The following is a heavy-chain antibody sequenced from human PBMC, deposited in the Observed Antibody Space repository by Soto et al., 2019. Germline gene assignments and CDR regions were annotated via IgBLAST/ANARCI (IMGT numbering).Heavy chain of an antibody. CDR3: ARDGEVVTVDAFDL. J-gene: IGHJ3*01. CDR2: ITWNAGSK. CDR1: GFRFDDFG. D-gene: IGHD1-20*01. Sequence: EVQLVESGGGVVRPGGSLRLSCVASGFRFDDFGLTWVRQVPGKGPEWVAGITWNAGSKGYADSVKGRFTISRDNAKNSLHLQMDSLREEDTALYFCARDGEVVTVDAFDLWGQGTMVTVSS. V-gene: IGHV3-20*04.